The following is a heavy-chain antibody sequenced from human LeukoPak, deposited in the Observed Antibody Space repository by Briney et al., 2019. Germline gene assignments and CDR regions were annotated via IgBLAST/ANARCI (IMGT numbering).Heavy chain of an antibody. D-gene: IGHD2-21*01. Sequence: SETLSLTCTVSGGSISSYYWSWIRQPPGKGLEWIGCIYYSGTTNYNPSLKSRVTTSVDTSRNQFSLKLSSVTAVDTAVYYCARVHKQYYYYAMDLWGQGTTVTVSS. V-gene: IGHV4-59*01. CDR2: IYYSGTT. CDR1: GGSISSYY. J-gene: IGHJ6*02. CDR3: ARVHKQYYYYAMDL.